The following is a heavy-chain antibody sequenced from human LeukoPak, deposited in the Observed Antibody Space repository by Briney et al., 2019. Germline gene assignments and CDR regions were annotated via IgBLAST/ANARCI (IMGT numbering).Heavy chain of an antibody. CDR1: GFTFSSYA. V-gene: IGHV3-23*01. CDR2: ITGSGGRT. J-gene: IGHJ4*02. D-gene: IGHD1-26*01. Sequence: GGSLRLSCAASGFTFSSYAMSWVRQAPGKGLEWVSVITGSGGRTYNADSVKGRFTISRDNSKNTLYLQMNSLRAEDTAVYYCAKVLSGSQDYWGQGTLVTVFS. CDR3: AKVLSGSQDY.